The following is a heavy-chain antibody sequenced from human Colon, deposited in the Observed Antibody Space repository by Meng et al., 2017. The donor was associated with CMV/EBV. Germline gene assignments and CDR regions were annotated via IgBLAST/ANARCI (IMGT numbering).Heavy chain of an antibody. CDR3: SRGADPYKSGIY. CDR1: GGSLSGYY. J-gene: IGHJ4*02. Sequence: QGQLPQGGAGSLVPSETLSLTCTVYGGSLSGYYWPWIRQPPGKGLEWIGEIHHSGSTFYNPSLNNRVSISVDTSKNQFSLNLRSVTAADTAVYYCSRGADPYKSGIYWGQGALVTVSS. D-gene: IGHD5-24*01. CDR2: IHHSGST. V-gene: IGHV4-34*01.